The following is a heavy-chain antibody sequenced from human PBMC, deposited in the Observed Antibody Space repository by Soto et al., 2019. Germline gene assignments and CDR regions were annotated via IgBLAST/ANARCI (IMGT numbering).Heavy chain of an antibody. J-gene: IGHJ5*02. CDR2: ISSSGSTI. D-gene: IGHD3-10*01. CDR3: ARQAYYYGSGRPKNWFDP. CDR1: GFTFSSYE. V-gene: IGHV3-48*03. Sequence: LRLSCAASGFTFSSYEMNWVRQAPGKGLEWVSYISSSGSTIYYADSVKGRFTISRDNAKNSLYLQMNSLRAEDTAVYYCARQAYYYGSGRPKNWFDPWGQGTLVTVSS.